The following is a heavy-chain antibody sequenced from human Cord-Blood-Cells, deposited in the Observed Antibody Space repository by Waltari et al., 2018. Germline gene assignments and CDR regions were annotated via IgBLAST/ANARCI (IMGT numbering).Heavy chain of an antibody. Sequence: QVQLQQWGAGLLKPSETLSLTCAVYGGSFSGYYCSWIRQPPGKGLEWIGEINHSGSTNYNPSLKSRVTISVDTSKNQFSLKLSSVTAADTAVYYCAREGSYGSGSYFDYWGQGTLVTVSS. V-gene: IGHV4-34*01. CDR3: AREGSYGSGSYFDY. CDR2: INHSGST. J-gene: IGHJ4*02. CDR1: GGSFSGYY. D-gene: IGHD3-10*01.